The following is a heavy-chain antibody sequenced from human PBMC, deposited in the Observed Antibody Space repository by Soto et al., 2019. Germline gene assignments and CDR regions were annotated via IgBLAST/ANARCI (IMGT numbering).Heavy chain of an antibody. CDR2: INPNSGGT. V-gene: IGHV1-2*04. CDR1: GYTFTGYY. CDR3: ARGAGYCSGGSCYLDY. J-gene: IGHJ4*02. Sequence: ASVKVSCKASGYTFTGYYMHWVRQAPGQGLEWMGWINPNSGGTNYAQKFQGWVTMTRDTSISTAYMELSRLRSDDTAVYYCARGAGYCSGGSCYLDYWGQGTLVTVSS. D-gene: IGHD2-15*01.